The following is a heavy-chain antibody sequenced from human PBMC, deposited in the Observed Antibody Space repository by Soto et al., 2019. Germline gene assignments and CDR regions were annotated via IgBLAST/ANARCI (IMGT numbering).Heavy chain of an antibody. CDR3: ARDGSYYDVLTEHYFDV. J-gene: IGHJ4*02. CDR1: GFTFSSYA. D-gene: IGHD3-9*01. Sequence: ESVGGVVQPGRSLRLSCAASGFTFSSYAMHWVRQAPGKGLEWVAVISDDGTNKDYADSVKGRFTISRDKSKSTLDLQMDSLRPEDTAVYYCARDGSYYDVLTEHYFDVWCQGTLVSVSA. V-gene: IGHV3-30*04. CDR2: ISDDGTNK.